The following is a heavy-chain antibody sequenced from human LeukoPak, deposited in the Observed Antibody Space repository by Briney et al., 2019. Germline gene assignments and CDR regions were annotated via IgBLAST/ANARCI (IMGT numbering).Heavy chain of an antibody. D-gene: IGHD3-22*01. CDR3: ARGTKGPNYDSSGSSFDY. J-gene: IGHJ4*02. CDR1: GYSFTSCY. Sequence: ASVKVSCKASGYSFTSCYMHWVRQAPGQGLEWMGIINPSGGSTSYAQKFQGRVTMTRDTSTSTVYMELSSLRSEDTAVYYCARGTKGPNYDSSGSSFDYWGQGTLVTVSS. CDR2: INPSGGST. V-gene: IGHV1-46*01.